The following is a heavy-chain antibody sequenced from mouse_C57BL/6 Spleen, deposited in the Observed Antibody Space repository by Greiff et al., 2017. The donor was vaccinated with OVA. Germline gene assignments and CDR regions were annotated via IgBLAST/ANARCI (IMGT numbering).Heavy chain of an antibody. J-gene: IGHJ2*01. CDR2: IDPENGDT. CDR1: GFNIKDDY. D-gene: IGHD1-1*01. Sequence: EVNVVESGAELVRPGASVKLSCTASGFNIKDDYMHWVKQRPEQGLEWIGWIDPENGDTEYASKFQGKATITADTSSNTAYLQLSSLTSEDTAVYYCTTSNYYGSSPYYFDYWGQGTTLTVSS. V-gene: IGHV14-4*01. CDR3: TTSNYYGSSPYYFDY.